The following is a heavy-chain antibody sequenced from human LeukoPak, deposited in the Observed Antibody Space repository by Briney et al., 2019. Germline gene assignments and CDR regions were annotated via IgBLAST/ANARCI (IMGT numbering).Heavy chain of an antibody. D-gene: IGHD3-10*01. Sequence: SETLSLTCTVSGGSINNYYWSWIRQPPGKGLEWIGYIYHSGSTTYNPSLKSRVTISVDTSKNQFSLKLSSVTAADTAIYYCARTYYYGSGRYFDYWGQGTLVTVSS. CDR3: ARTYYYGSGRYFDY. J-gene: IGHJ4*02. V-gene: IGHV4-59*01. CDR2: IYHSGST. CDR1: GGSINNYY.